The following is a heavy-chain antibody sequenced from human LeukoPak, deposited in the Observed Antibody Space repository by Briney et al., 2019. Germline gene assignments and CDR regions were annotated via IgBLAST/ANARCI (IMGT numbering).Heavy chain of an antibody. D-gene: IGHD3-22*01. Sequence: ASVKVSCKASGGTFSSYTISWVRQAHGQGLEWMGRIIPILGIANYAQKFQGRVTITADKSTSTAYMELSSLRSEDTAVYYCARPYYYDSSGYQDYWGQGTLVTVSS. CDR2: IIPILGIA. V-gene: IGHV1-69*02. J-gene: IGHJ4*02. CDR3: ARPYYYDSSGYQDY. CDR1: GGTFSSYT.